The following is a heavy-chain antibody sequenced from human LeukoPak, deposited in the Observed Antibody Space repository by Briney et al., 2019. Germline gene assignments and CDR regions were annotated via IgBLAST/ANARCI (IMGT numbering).Heavy chain of an antibody. D-gene: IGHD1-26*01. Sequence: ASVKVSCKASGGTFSSYAISWVRQAPGQGLEWMGGIIPIFGTASYAQKFQGRVTITTDESTSTAYMELSSLRSEDTAVYYCARAYDSGSYVFDYWGQGTLVTVSS. CDR2: IIPIFGTA. J-gene: IGHJ4*02. V-gene: IGHV1-69*05. CDR3: ARAYDSGSYVFDY. CDR1: GGTFSSYA.